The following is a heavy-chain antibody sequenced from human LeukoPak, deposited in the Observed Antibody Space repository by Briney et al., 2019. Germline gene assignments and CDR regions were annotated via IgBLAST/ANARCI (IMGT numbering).Heavy chain of an antibody. J-gene: IGHJ4*02. V-gene: IGHV1-8*01. CDR1: GYTFNSFA. CDR2: MNPNSGNT. CDR3: AREGDDY. Sequence: ASVKVSCKASGYTFNSFAMSWVRQAPGQGLEWMGWMNPNSGNTGYAQKFQGRVTMTRNTSISTAYMELSSLRSEDTAVYYCAREGDDYWGQGTLVTVSS.